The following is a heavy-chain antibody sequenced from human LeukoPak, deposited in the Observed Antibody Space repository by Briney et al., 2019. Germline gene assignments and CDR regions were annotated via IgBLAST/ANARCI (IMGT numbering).Heavy chain of an antibody. Sequence: PSQTLSLTCTVSGGSISSGGYYWSWIRQHPGKGLEWIGYIYYSGSTYYNPSPKSRVTISVDTSKNQFSLKLSSVTAADTAVYYCARDQLAMVRGAKYGMDVWGKGTTVTVSS. V-gene: IGHV4-31*03. D-gene: IGHD3-10*01. CDR2: IYYSGST. J-gene: IGHJ6*04. CDR3: ARDQLAMVRGAKYGMDV. CDR1: GGSISSGGYY.